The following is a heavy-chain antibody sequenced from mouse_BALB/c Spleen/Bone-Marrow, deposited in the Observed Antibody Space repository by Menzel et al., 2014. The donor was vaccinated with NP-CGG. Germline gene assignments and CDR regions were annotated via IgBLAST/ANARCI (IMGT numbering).Heavy chain of an antibody. CDR2: IYPGSGNT. V-gene: IGHV1-84*02. J-gene: IGHJ1*01. CDR3: ARILYWYFDV. CDR1: GYTFTDYY. Sequence: HLVESGPELVKPGASVKISCKASGYTFTDYYINWVKQKPGQGLEWIGWIYPGSGNTKYNEKFKGKATLTVDTSSSTAYMQRSSLTSEDTAVYFCARILYWYFDVWGAGTTVTVSS.